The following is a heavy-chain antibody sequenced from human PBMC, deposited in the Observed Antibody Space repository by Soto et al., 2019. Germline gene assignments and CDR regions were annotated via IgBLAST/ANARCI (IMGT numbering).Heavy chain of an antibody. V-gene: IGHV3-53*01. J-gene: IGHJ3*02. D-gene: IGHD1-26*01. CDR3: ARKGYSAPDSIVRGAFDI. Sequence: GGSLRLSCAASGFTVSSNYMSWGRQAPGKGLEWVSVIYSGGSTYYADSVKGRFTISRDNSKNTLYLQMNSLRAEDTAVYYCARKGYSAPDSIVRGAFDIWGQGQMVTVSS. CDR1: GFTVSSNY. CDR2: IYSGGST.